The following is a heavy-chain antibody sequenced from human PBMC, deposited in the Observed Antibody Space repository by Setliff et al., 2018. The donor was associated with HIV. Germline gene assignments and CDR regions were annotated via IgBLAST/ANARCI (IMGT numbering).Heavy chain of an antibody. CDR2: ISWDGSST. J-gene: IGHJ2*01. Sequence: GGSLRLSCAASGFTFDDYSMHWVRQAPGKGLEWLSLISWDGSSTFYADSVKGRFTISRDNSKNSLYLQMNSLRTEDTGFYHCANFGFNYEKNLWGRGTLVTVSS. CDR3: ANFGFNYEKNL. D-gene: IGHD3-16*01. V-gene: IGHV3-43*01. CDR1: GFTFDDYS.